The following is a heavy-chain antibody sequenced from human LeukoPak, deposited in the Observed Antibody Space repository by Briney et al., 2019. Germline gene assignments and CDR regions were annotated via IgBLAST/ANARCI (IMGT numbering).Heavy chain of an antibody. CDR3: ARGIVGATSYFDY. D-gene: IGHD1-26*01. CDR2: INPNSGGT. Sequence: ASVKVSCKASGYTFTGYYMHWVRQAPGQGLEWMGRINPNSGGTNYAQKFQGRVTMTRDTPISTAYMELSRLRSDDTAVYYCARGIVGATSYFDYWGQGTLVTVSS. CDR1: GYTFTGYY. V-gene: IGHV1-2*06. J-gene: IGHJ4*02.